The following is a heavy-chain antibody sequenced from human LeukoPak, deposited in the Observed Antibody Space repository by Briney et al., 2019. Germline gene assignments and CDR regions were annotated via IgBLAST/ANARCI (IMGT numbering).Heavy chain of an antibody. CDR3: TTILVWELLIDY. CDR1: GFTFSDAW. J-gene: IGHJ4*02. Sequence: PGGSLRLSCAASGFTFSDAWMSWVRQAPGKGLEWVGRIKSKTDGGTTDYAAPVKGGFTISRDDSKNTLYLQMNSLKTEDTAVYYCTTILVWELLIDYWGQGTLVTVSS. CDR2: IKSKTDGGTT. D-gene: IGHD1-26*01. V-gene: IGHV3-15*01.